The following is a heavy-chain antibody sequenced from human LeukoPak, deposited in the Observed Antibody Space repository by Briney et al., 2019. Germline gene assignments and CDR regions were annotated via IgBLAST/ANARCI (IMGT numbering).Heavy chain of an antibody. Sequence: SETLSLTCTVSGGSISTFYWSWTRQPPGKGLEWIGEGSESGGTKFNPSLKSRVTISADTYKNQFSLKLNSVTAADTAVYYCAKNGQSGFSFDPWGQGTLVTVSS. CDR3: AKNGQSGFSFDP. CDR1: GGSISTFY. V-gene: IGHV4-34*01. D-gene: IGHD3-3*01. CDR2: GSESGGT. J-gene: IGHJ5*02.